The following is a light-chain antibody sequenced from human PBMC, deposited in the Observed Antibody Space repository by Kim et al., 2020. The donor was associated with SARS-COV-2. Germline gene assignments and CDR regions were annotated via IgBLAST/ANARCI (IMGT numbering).Light chain of an antibody. CDR1: SLRSYY. J-gene: IGLJ2*01. V-gene: IGLV3-19*01. Sequence: VALGQTVRITCQGDSLRSYYANWYQQKPGQAPVVVIYGKNNRPSGIPDRFSGASPGNTASLTITGAQAEDEADYYCNYRDSSGNRVFGGGTQLTVL. CDR3: NYRDSSGNRV. CDR2: GKN.